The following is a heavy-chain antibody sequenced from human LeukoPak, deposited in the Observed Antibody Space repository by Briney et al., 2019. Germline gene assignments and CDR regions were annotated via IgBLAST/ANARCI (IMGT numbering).Heavy chain of an antibody. V-gene: IGHV4-39*07. CDR2: IYYSGST. J-gene: IGHJ4*02. CDR1: GGSISSSSYY. Sequence: SETLSLTCTVSGGSISSSSYYWGWIRQPPGKGLEWIGSIYYSGSTYYNPSLKSRVTISVDTSKNQFSLKLSSVTAADTAVYYCAGTRYVDTDYYFDYWGQGTLVTVSS. D-gene: IGHD5-18*01. CDR3: AGTRYVDTDYYFDY.